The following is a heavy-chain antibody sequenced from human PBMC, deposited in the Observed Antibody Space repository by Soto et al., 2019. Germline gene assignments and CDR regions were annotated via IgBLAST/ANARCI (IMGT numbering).Heavy chain of an antibody. Sequence: SETLSLTCSISGGSFSSYHWSWIRQPPGNGLEWIGYIFYSGSTTYKPSLKSRVTISLDTSKNQFSLKVISVTAADTAVYYCARVYSGSYYWFDPWGQGTLVTVSS. J-gene: IGHJ5*02. CDR2: IFYSGST. V-gene: IGHV4-59*01. CDR1: GGSFSSYH. CDR3: ARVYSGSYYWFDP. D-gene: IGHD1-26*01.